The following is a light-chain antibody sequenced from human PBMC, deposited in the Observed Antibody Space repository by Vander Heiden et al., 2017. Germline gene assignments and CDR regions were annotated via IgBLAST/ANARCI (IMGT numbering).Light chain of an antibody. CDR2: AAS. CDR1: QSISSY. Sequence: DTQMTQSPSSLSASVGDRVTITCRASQSISSYLNWYQQKPGKAPKLLIYAASSLQSGVPSRFSGSGSGTDFTLTISSLQPEDFATYYCQQSYSTPRATFGGGTKVEIK. J-gene: IGKJ4*01. V-gene: IGKV1-39*01. CDR3: QQSYSTPRAT.